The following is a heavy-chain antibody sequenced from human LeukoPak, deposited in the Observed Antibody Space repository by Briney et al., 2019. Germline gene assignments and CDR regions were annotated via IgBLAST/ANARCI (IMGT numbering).Heavy chain of an antibody. Sequence: PGGSLRLSCAASGFTFSSYAMSWVRQAPGKGLEWVGFIRSKAYGGTTEYAASVKGRFTISRDDSKSIAYLQMNSLKTEDTAVYYCTRVRVRGVVSFDYWGQGTLVTVSS. D-gene: IGHD3-10*01. CDR1: GFTFSSYA. V-gene: IGHV3-49*04. J-gene: IGHJ4*02. CDR3: TRVRVRGVVSFDY. CDR2: IRSKAYGGTT.